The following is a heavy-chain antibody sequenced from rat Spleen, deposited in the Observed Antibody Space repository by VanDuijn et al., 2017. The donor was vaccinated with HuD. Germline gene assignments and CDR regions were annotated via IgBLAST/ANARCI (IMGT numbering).Heavy chain of an antibody. CDR3: ARREYGGVMDA. CDR1: GFTFSNNW. V-gene: IGHV5-25*01. J-gene: IGHJ4*01. D-gene: IGHD1-11*01. CDR2: ISAGGDNT. Sequence: EVELVESGGGLIQPGSPLKLSCAASGFTFSNNWLNWIRQAPTKGLEWVAYISAGGDNTYYRDSVKGRFTISRDNAKSTLYLRMDSLRSEDTATYYCARREYGGVMDAWGQGASVTVSS.